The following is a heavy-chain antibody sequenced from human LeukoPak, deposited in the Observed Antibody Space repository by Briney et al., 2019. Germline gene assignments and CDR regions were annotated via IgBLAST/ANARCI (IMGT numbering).Heavy chain of an antibody. CDR2: ISGSGGST. CDR3: TKILTGTHVDY. V-gene: IGHV3-23*01. D-gene: IGHD1-20*01. CDR1: GFTFSSYA. Sequence: GGSLRLSCAASGFTFSSYAMSWVRQAPGKGLEWVSAISGSGGSTYYADSVKGRFTISRDNSKNTLCLQMNSLRAEDTAVYYCTKILTGTHVDYWGQGTLVTVSS. J-gene: IGHJ4*02.